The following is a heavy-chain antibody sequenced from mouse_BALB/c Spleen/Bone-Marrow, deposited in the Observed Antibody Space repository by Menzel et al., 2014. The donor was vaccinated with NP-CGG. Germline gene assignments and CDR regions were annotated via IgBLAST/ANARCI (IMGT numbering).Heavy chain of an antibody. CDR2: IYPGDGDT. V-gene: IGHV1-80*01. D-gene: IGHD2-10*02. CDR1: GYAFXSYW. Sequence: QVQLQQPGAELVRPGSSVKISCKASGYAFXSYWMNWVKQRPGQGLEWIGQIYPGDGDTNYNGKFKGKATLTADKSSSTAYMQLSSLTSGDSAVYFCARQYGNYFDYWGQGTTLTVSS. CDR3: ARQYGNYFDY. J-gene: IGHJ2*01.